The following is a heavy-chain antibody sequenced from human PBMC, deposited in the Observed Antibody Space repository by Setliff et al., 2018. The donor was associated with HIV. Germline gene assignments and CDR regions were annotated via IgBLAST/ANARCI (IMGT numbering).Heavy chain of an antibody. CDR1: GHTFTNVD. CDR2: MNPNTGVS. J-gene: IGHJ6*04. CDR3: ARGKGVGGVIIRGGLDV. V-gene: IGHV1-8*01. D-gene: IGHD3-10*01. Sequence: ASVKVSCKASGHTFTNVDIHWLRRATGQGLEWMGWMNPNTGVSGYALKFQARVTMTRDTSISTAYMEPSCLTSEDTAVYYCARGKGVGGVIIRGGLDVWGKGTTVTVSS.